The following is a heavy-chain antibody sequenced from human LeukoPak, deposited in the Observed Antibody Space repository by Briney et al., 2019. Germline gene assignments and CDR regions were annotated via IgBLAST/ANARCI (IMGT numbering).Heavy chain of an antibody. J-gene: IGHJ4*02. CDR1: GFTFSSYG. CDR3: LYSSSSGDY. D-gene: IGHD6-13*01. CDR2: ISYDGSNK. Sequence: PGGSLRLSCAASGFTFSSYGMHWVRQAPGKGLEWVAVISYDGSNKYYADSVKGPFTISRDNSKNTLYLQMNSLRAEDTAVYYCLYSSSSGDYWGQGTLVTVSS. V-gene: IGHV3-30*03.